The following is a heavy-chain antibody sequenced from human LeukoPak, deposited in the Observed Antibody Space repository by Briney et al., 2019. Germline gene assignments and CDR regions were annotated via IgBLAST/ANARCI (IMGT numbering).Heavy chain of an antibody. Sequence: GGSLRLSCAASEFTFSSYAMHWVRQAPGKGLEWVAVISYDGSNKYYADSVKGRFTISRDNSKNTLYLQMNSLRAEDTAVYYCARDHRKLVLGYWGQGTLVTVSS. CDR2: ISYDGSNK. J-gene: IGHJ4*02. CDR3: ARDHRKLVLGY. V-gene: IGHV3-30*04. CDR1: EFTFSSYA. D-gene: IGHD6-13*01.